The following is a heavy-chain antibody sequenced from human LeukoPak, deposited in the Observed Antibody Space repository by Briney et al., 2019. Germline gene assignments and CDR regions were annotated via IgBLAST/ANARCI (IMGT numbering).Heavy chain of an antibody. V-gene: IGHV4-34*01. D-gene: IGHD6-6*01. CDR2: INHSGST. CDR1: GFTFSSYA. CDR3: ARGTYLSSSGY. J-gene: IGHJ4*02. Sequence: PGGSLRLSCAASGFTFSSYAMSWVRQPPGKGLEWIGEINHSGSTNYNPSLKSRVTISVDTSKNQFSLKLSSVTAADTAVYYCARGTYLSSSGYWGQGTLVTVSS.